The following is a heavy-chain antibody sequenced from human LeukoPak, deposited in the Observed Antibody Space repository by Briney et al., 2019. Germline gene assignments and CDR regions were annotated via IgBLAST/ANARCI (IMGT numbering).Heavy chain of an antibody. CDR2: IYYSGST. CDR3: ARHKRYSSTKFDY. V-gene: IGHV4-30-4*07. D-gene: IGHD6-13*01. Sequence: PSQTLSLTCAVSGGSISSGGYSWSWIRQPPGKGLEWIGYIYYSGSTNYNPSLKSRVTISVDTSKNQFSLKLSSVTAADTAVYYCARHKRYSSTKFDYWGQGTLVTVSS. CDR1: GGSISSGGYS. J-gene: IGHJ4*02.